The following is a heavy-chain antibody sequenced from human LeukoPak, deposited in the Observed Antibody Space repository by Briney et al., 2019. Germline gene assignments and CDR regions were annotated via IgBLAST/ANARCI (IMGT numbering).Heavy chain of an antibody. J-gene: IGHJ6*02. CDR1: GYTFTSYG. V-gene: IGHV1-18*01. D-gene: IGHD2-2*01. CDR3: ARAPYCSSTSCPPVRGKLDV. CDR2: ISAYNGNT. Sequence: ASVTVSCTASGYTFTSYGISWVRQAPGQGLEWMGWISAYNGNTNYAQKLQGRVTMTTDTSTSTAYMELRSLRSDDTAVYYCARAPYCSSTSCPPVRGKLDVWGQGTTVTVSS.